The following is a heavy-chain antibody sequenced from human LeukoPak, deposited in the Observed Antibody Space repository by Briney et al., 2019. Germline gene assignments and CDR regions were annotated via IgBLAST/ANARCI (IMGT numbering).Heavy chain of an antibody. Sequence: PGGSLRLSCAASGFTFSSYEMNWVRQAPGKGLEWVSYISSSGSTIYYADSVKGRFTISRDNAKNSLYLQINSLRAEDTAVYYCARERGRRSYYYYGMDVWGQGTTVTVSS. CDR2: ISSSGSTI. J-gene: IGHJ6*02. CDR3: ARERGRRSYYYYGMDV. CDR1: GFTFSSYE. V-gene: IGHV3-48*03. D-gene: IGHD6-6*01.